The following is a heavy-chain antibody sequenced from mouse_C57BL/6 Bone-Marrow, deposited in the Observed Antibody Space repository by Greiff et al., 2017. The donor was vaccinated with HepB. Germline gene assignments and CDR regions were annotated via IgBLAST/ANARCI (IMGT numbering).Heavy chain of an antibody. CDR1: GFNIKNTY. CDR3: ALEGDYYGSSPYYYAMDY. V-gene: IGHV14-3*01. CDR2: IDPANGNT. J-gene: IGHJ4*01. D-gene: IGHD1-1*01. Sequence: EVQLQQSVAELVRPGASVKLSCTASGFNIKNTYMHWVKQRPEQGLEWIGRIDPANGNTKYAPKFQGKATITADTSSNTAYLQLSSLTSEDTAIYYCALEGDYYGSSPYYYAMDYWGQGTSVTVSS.